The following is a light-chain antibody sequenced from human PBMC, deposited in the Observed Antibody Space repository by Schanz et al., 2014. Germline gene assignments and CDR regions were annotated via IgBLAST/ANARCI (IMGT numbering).Light chain of an antibody. CDR3: QQYSSSRT. CDR1: QSVSSY. Sequence: EIVLTQSPATLSLSPGERATLSCRASQSVSSYLAWYQQKPGQAPRLLIYGASTRATGIPARFSGGGSGTDFTLTISRLEPEDFAVYYCQQYSSSRTFGQGTKVDIK. CDR2: GAS. V-gene: IGKV3-11*01. J-gene: IGKJ1*01.